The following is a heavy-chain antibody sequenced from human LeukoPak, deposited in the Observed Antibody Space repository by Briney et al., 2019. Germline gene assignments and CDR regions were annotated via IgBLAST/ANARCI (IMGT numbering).Heavy chain of an antibody. CDR1: RGSFSGYY. Sequence: SETLSLTCAVYRGSFSGYYWSWIRQPPGKGLVWIGEINHSGSTNYNPSLKSRVTISVDTSKNQFSLKLSSVTAADTAVYYCARFYYDSSGYYYFDYWGQGTLVTASS. CDR3: ARFYYDSSGYYYFDY. J-gene: IGHJ4*02. CDR2: INHSGST. D-gene: IGHD3-22*01. V-gene: IGHV4-34*01.